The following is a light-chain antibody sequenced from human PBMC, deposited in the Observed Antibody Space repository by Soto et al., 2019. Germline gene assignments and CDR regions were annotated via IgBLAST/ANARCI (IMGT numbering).Light chain of an antibody. V-gene: IGLV2-8*01. J-gene: IGLJ1*01. CDR1: KNDIGVYAF. Sequence: QSALTQPPSASGSPGQSVTISCTGTKNDIGVYAFVSWYQHHPGKAPRLIIYEVVQRPSVVPDRFSGSNAGNTASLTGSVLHDAEEDDYCCKPDAGINTYVFGSGTKLTVL. CDR3: KPDAGINTYV. CDR2: EVV.